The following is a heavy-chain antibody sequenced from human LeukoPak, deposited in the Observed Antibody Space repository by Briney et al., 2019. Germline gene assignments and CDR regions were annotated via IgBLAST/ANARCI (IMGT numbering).Heavy chain of an antibody. D-gene: IGHD2-21*01. CDR2: IYHSGST. J-gene: IGHJ4*02. Sequence: PSETLSLTCTVSGYSISSGYYWGWIRQPPGKGLEWIGSIYHSGSTYYNPSLKSRVTMSVDTSKNQFSLKLSSVTAADTAVYYCARGLFTDSPSDYWGQGTLVTVSS. CDR3: ARGLFTDSPSDY. V-gene: IGHV4-38-2*02. CDR1: GYSISSGYY.